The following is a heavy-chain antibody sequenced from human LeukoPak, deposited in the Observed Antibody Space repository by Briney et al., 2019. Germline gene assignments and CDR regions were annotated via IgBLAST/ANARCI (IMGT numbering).Heavy chain of an antibody. CDR1: GDGVSSNSVT. CDR2: TYYRSKWSN. CDR3: VRDGGFVLDY. J-gene: IGHJ4*02. Sequence: SQTLSLTCAISGDGVSSNSVTWNWIRQSPSRGLEWLGRTYYRSKWSNDYAVSVKSRITINPDTSKNQFSLQLNSVTPEDTAIYYCVRDGGFVLDYWGQGTLVTVSS. V-gene: IGHV6-1*01. D-gene: IGHD2-15*01.